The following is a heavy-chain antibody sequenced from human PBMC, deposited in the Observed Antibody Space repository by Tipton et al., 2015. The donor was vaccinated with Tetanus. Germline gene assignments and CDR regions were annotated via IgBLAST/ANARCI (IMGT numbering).Heavy chain of an antibody. CDR3: ARYHCTGTTCQHLDH. CDR1: GGSVSSDTYY. CDR2: ISYSGST. J-gene: IGHJ4*01. D-gene: IGHD2-8*02. V-gene: IGHV4-61*01. Sequence: TLSLTCTVSGGSVSSDTYYWSWIRQPPGKGLEWIGYISYSGSTNYNPSLKSRVTISVDLSKNQFSLKLRSVTAADTAVYYCARYHCTGTTCQHLDHWGQGTLVTVSS.